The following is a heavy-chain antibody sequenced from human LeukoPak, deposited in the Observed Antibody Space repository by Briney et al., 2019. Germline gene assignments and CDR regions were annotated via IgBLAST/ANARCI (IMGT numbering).Heavy chain of an antibody. CDR2: IYTSGST. Sequence: PSETLSLTCTVSGGSISSYYWSWIRQPAGKGLEWIGRIYTSGSTNYNPSLKSRVTMSVDTSKNQFSLKLSSVTAADTAVYYCARVPIVGATHDAFDIWGQGTMVTVSS. J-gene: IGHJ3*02. CDR3: ARVPIVGATHDAFDI. CDR1: GGSISSYY. D-gene: IGHD1-26*01. V-gene: IGHV4-4*07.